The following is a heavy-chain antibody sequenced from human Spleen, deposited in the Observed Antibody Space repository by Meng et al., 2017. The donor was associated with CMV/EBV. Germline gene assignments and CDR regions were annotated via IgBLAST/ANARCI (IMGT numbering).Heavy chain of an antibody. Sequence: ASVKVSCKASGHTFTNYYMHWVRQAPGQGLEWMGVINPSGGSTSYAQDFQGRVTITRDSSATTAYLELSSLKSDDMAVYYCARELGSGGYFDYWGQGTLVTVSS. CDR2: INPSGGST. J-gene: IGHJ4*02. CDR1: GHTFTNYY. D-gene: IGHD2-15*01. V-gene: IGHV1-46*01. CDR3: ARELGSGGYFDY.